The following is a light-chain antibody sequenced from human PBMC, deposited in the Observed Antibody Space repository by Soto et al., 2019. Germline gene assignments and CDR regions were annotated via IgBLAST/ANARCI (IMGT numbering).Light chain of an antibody. Sequence: EIVLTQSPGTLSLFPGDRATLSCRASQSVSSSYLSWYQQKPGQAPRVLIYGASTRVTGIPDRFSGSGSGTDFTLTISRLEPEDFAVYYCQQYGNSPWTFGQGTKVEIK. CDR3: QQYGNSPWT. CDR1: QSVSSSY. CDR2: GAS. J-gene: IGKJ1*01. V-gene: IGKV3-20*01.